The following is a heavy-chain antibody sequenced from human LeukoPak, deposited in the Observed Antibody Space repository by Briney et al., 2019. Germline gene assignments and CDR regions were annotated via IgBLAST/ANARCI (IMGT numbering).Heavy chain of an antibody. CDR3: ARDFPTMTTAGAFDI. CDR1: GFTFTNSS. Sequence: GGSLRLSCAASGFTFTNSSMTWVRQAPGKGLEWVSSISSSSSYIYYADSVRGRFTISRDNAKNSLYLQMNSLRAEDTAVYYCARDFPTMTTAGAFDIWGQGTMVTASS. D-gene: IGHD5-24*01. CDR2: ISSSSSYI. J-gene: IGHJ3*02. V-gene: IGHV3-21*01.